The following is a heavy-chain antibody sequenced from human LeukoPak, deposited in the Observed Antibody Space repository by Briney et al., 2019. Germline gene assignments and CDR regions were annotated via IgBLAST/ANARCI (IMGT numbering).Heavy chain of an antibody. CDR3: ARESIAVAGAPFDY. CDR1: GFTFSSYE. Sequence: GGSLRLSCAASGFTFSSYEMNWVRQAPGKGLEWVSYISSGSTIYDADPVKGRFTISRDNAKNTLYLQMNRLRAEDTAVYYCARESIAVAGAPFDYWGQGTLVTVSS. CDR2: ISSGSTI. D-gene: IGHD6-19*01. V-gene: IGHV3-48*03. J-gene: IGHJ4*02.